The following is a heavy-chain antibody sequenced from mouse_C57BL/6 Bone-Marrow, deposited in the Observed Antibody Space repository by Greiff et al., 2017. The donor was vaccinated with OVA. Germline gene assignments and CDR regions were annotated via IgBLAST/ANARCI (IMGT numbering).Heavy chain of an antibody. D-gene: IGHD2-3*01. CDR3: SMRPWFAY. CDR2: ISSGGSYT. CDR1: GFTFSSYG. V-gene: IGHV5-6*01. J-gene: IGHJ3*01. Sequence: EVKLVESGGDLVKPGGSLKLSCAASGFTFSSYGMSWVRQTPDKRLEWVATISSGGSYTYYPDSVKGRFTISRDNAKNTLYLQMSSLKSEDTAMYYSSMRPWFAYWGQGTLVTVSA.